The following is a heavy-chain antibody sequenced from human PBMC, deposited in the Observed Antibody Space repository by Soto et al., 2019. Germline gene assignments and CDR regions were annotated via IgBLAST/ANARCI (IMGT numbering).Heavy chain of an antibody. D-gene: IGHD2-15*01. CDR2: IIPIFGTA. Sequence: SVKVSCKASGGTFSSYAISWVRQAPGQGLEWMRGIIPIFGTANYAQKFQGRVTITADESTSTAYMELSSLRSEDTAVYYCARGARDIVVVVAARGYYGMDVWAQGTTVTVSS. V-gene: IGHV1-69*13. CDR3: ARGARDIVVVVAARGYYGMDV. CDR1: GGTFSSYA. J-gene: IGHJ6*02.